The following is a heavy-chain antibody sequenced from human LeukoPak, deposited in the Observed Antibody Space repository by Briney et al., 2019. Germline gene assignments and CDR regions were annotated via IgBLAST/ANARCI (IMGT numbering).Heavy chain of an antibody. V-gene: IGHV1-2*02. CDR2: INPNSGGT. CDR1: GYTFTGYY. Sequence: ASVKVSCKASGYTFTGYYMHWVRQAPVQGLEWMGWINPNSGGTNYAQKFQGRVTMTRDTSISTAYMELSRLRSDDTAVYYCARDHLKRHINLGYWGQGTLVTVSS. D-gene: IGHD1-1*01. CDR3: ARDHLKRHINLGY. J-gene: IGHJ4*02.